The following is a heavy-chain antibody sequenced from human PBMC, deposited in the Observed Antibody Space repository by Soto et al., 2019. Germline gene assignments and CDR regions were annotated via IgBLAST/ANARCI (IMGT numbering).Heavy chain of an antibody. V-gene: IGHV4-30-4*01. J-gene: IGHJ4*02. CDR3: ARASYDSSTYYLDY. CDR2: IYYSGST. D-gene: IGHD3-22*01. Sequence: SETLSLTCTVSGGSISSGDYYWTWIRQPPGKGLEWIGSIYYSGSTYYNPSLKSRVTISVDTSNNQFSLKLSSVTAADTAVYYCARASYDSSTYYLDYWGQGTLVTVSS. CDR1: GGSISSGDYY.